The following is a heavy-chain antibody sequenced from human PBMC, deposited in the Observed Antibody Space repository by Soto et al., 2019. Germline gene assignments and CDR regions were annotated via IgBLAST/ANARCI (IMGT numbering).Heavy chain of an antibody. CDR1: GGSINGY. CDR3: AKHGGFYFDY. D-gene: IGHD3-16*01. V-gene: IGHV4-4*02. CDR2: IHHSGST. Sequence: QVQLQESGPGLVQPSGTLSLTCTVSGGSINGYWSWVRQPPGKGLEWIGEIHHSGSTKYNLSLKSRVTLSIDKSKTQFSLNLNSVTAADTAVYYCAKHGGFYFDYWGQGTLVTVS. J-gene: IGHJ4*02.